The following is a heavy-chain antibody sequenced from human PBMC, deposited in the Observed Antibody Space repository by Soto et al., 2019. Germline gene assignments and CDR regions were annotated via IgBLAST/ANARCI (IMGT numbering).Heavy chain of an antibody. V-gene: IGHV3-48*01. J-gene: IGHJ5*02. Sequence: GGSLRLSCAASGFTFSSYSMNWVRQAPGKGLEWVSYISSSSSTIYYADSVKGXXXXXXXXXXXXXXXXXXXXXXXDXXXXXXARDLHDYGINWFDPWGQGTLVTVSS. CDR1: GFTFSSYS. D-gene: IGHD4-17*01. CDR2: ISSSSSTI. CDR3: ARDLHDYGINWFDP.